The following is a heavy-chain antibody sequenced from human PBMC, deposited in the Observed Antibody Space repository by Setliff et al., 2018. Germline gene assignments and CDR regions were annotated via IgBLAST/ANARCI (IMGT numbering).Heavy chain of an antibody. D-gene: IGHD5-12*01. J-gene: IGHJ4*02. V-gene: IGHV5-51*01. CDR3: ARHRVGNSGYAIPILDF. Sequence: GESLKISCKASGYSFTDYWIAWVRQMPGKGLEWMGIIYPSNSSIKYSPSFEAQITFSVDKSITTAYLQWSSLKASDTAIYYCARHRVGNSGYAIPILDFWGQGAPVTVSS. CDR2: IYPSNSSI. CDR1: GYSFTDYW.